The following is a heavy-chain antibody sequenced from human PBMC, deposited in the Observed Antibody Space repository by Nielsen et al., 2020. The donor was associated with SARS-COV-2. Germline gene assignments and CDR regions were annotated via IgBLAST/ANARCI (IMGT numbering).Heavy chain of an antibody. Sequence: SETLSLTCSVYGGSFSGYHWSWIRQSPGKGLEWIGEINHSGSTNYNPSLKSRVTISVDKSKIEVSLNLSFVTEADTAVYYCARGVMTFGLYYYYYMDVWGKGTTVTVSS. J-gene: IGHJ6*03. D-gene: IGHD3/OR15-3a*01. CDR3: ARGVMTFGLYYYYYMDV. V-gene: IGHV4-34*01. CDR2: INHSGST. CDR1: GGSFSGYH.